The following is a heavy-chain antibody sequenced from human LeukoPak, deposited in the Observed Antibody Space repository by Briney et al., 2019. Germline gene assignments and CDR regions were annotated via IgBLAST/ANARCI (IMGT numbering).Heavy chain of an antibody. J-gene: IGHJ4*02. Sequence: GGSLRLSCAASGFTFSSYSMNWVRQAPGKGLEWVSSISSSSSYIYYADSLKGRFTISRDNAKNSLYLQMNSLRADDTAVYYCARVGSAYPSYFDYWGQGTLVIVSS. CDR3: ARVGSAYPSYFDY. CDR1: GFTFSSYS. CDR2: ISSSSSYI. D-gene: IGHD6-19*01. V-gene: IGHV3-21*03.